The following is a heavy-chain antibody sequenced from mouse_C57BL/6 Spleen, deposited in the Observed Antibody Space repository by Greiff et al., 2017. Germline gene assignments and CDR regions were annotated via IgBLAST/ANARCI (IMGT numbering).Heavy chain of an antibody. CDR3: AREDGYYYYFDY. CDR2: ISYDGSN. Sequence: EVQLQESGPGLVKPSQSLSLTCSVTGYSITSGYYWNWIRQFPGNKLEWMGYISYDGSNNYNPSLKNRISITRYTSKNQFFLKLNSVTTEDTATYYCAREDGYYYYFDYWGQGTTLTVSS. D-gene: IGHD2-3*01. V-gene: IGHV3-6*01. CDR1: GYSITSGYY. J-gene: IGHJ2*01.